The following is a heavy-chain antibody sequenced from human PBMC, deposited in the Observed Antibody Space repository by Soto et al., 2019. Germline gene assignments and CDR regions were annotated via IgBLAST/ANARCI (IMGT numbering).Heavy chain of an antibody. D-gene: IGHD3-22*01. J-gene: IGHJ3*02. Sequence: QVQLVQSGAEVKKPGASVKVSCKASGYTFTSYGIIWVRQAPGQGLEWMGWISAYNGNTNYAQKLQGRVNMTTDTSTSTAYMELRSLRSDDTAVYYCARPGYYDSSGYKRGNAFDIWGQGTMVTVSS. CDR3: ARPGYYDSSGYKRGNAFDI. V-gene: IGHV1-18*01. CDR1: GYTFTSYG. CDR2: ISAYNGNT.